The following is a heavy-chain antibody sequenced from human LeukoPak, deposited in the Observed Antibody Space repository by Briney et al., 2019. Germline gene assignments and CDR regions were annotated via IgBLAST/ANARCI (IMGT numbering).Heavy chain of an antibody. D-gene: IGHD4-23*01. CDR3: ARTTTVVTGGAFDI. CDR1: GYTFTGYY. V-gene: IGHV1-2*02. Sequence: ASVKVSCKASGYTFTGYYMHWVRQAPGQGLEWMGWINPNSGGTNYAQKFQGRVTMTRDTSISTAYMKLSRLRSDDTAVYYCARTTTVVTGGAFDIWGQGTMVTVSS. J-gene: IGHJ3*02. CDR2: INPNSGGT.